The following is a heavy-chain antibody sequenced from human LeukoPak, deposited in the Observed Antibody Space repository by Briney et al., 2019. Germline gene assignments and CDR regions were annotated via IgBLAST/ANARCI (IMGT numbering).Heavy chain of an antibody. J-gene: IGHJ3*02. Sequence: PSETLSLTCSVSGVSISSGSNYWGWIRQPPGKTLEWIGSIYSSGSTHYNPSLKSRVIILIDTAKNHFSLNLSSVTAAATAVYYCARSDGYGLVGIWGQGTMVTVSS. CDR3: ARSDGYGLVGI. CDR1: GVSISSGSNY. CDR2: IYSSGST. D-gene: IGHD3-10*01. V-gene: IGHV4-39*07.